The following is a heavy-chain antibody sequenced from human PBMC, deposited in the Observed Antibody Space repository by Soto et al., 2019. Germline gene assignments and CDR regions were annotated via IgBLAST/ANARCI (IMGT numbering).Heavy chain of an antibody. CDR2: IYSDGSNK. J-gene: IGHJ4*02. CDR3: AKDLEDSSGHGFDS. V-gene: IGHV3-33*06. Sequence: QVQLVESGGGVVQPGRSLRLSCAASGFTFSSHVMHWVRQAPGKGLEWVALIYSDGSNKYYADSVKGRFTISRDNSENPLYLQMNSLRAEDTAVYYCAKDLEDSSGHGFDSWGQGTLVAVSS. D-gene: IGHD5-18*01. CDR1: GFTFSSHV.